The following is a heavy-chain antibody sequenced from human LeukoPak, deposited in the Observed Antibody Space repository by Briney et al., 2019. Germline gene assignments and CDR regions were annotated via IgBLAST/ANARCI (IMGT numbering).Heavy chain of an antibody. CDR3: ARDKNYYDSSGYYYS. V-gene: IGHV3-74*01. Sequence: GGSLRPSCAASGFTFSSYWMHWVRQAPGKGLVWVSRINTDGSSTSYADSVKGRFTISRDNAKNTLYLQMNSLRAEDTAVYYCARDKNYYDSSGYYYSWGQGTLVTVSS. CDR1: GFTFSSYW. D-gene: IGHD3-22*01. J-gene: IGHJ4*02. CDR2: INTDGSST.